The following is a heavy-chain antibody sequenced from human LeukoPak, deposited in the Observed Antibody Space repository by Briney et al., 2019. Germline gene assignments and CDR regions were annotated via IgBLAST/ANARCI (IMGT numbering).Heavy chain of an antibody. Sequence: PGGSLRLSCAASGFTFDDYGMSWVRQAPGKGLEWVSGINWNGGSTGYADSVKGRFTISRDNAKNSLYLQMNSLRAEDTALYHCARDMRYSSGWPYYYGMDVWGQGTTVTVSS. CDR1: GFTFDDYG. D-gene: IGHD6-19*01. J-gene: IGHJ6*02. CDR3: ARDMRYSSGWPYYYGMDV. V-gene: IGHV3-20*01. CDR2: INWNGGST.